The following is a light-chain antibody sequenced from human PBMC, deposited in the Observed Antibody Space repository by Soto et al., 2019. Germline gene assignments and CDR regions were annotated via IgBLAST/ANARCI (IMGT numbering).Light chain of an antibody. J-gene: IGKJ1*01. Sequence: EIVLTQSPGTLSLSPGERATLSCRASQSIRSNYVAWYQQKPGQGPRLLIYGASSRATGIPDRFSGSGSGTDFTLIISRLEPEDFAMYYCQQYGSSPRKFGQGTKVDIK. V-gene: IGKV3-20*01. CDR3: QQYGSSPRK. CDR1: QSIRSNY. CDR2: GAS.